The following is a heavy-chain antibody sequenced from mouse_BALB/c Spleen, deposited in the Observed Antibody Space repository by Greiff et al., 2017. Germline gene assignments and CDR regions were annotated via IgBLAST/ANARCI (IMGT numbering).Heavy chain of an antibody. V-gene: IGHV3-2*02. J-gene: IGHJ2*01. CDR1: GYSITSDYA. CDR2: ISYSGST. Sequence: EVQLQESGPGLVKPSQSLSLTCTVTGYSITSDYAWNWIRQFPGNKLEWMGYISYSGSTSYNPSPKSRISITRDTSKNQFFLQLNSVTTEDTATYYCARATTVVARGFDYWGQGTTLTVSA. D-gene: IGHD1-1*01. CDR3: ARATTVVARGFDY.